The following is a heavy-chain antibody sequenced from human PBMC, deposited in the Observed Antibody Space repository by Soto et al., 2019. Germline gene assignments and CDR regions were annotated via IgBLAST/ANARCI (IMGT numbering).Heavy chain of an antibody. CDR3: ARHGYSYGGSYFDY. CDR2: ICSGGSA. CDR1: GFTVSSNY. V-gene: IGHV3-66*04. D-gene: IGHD5-18*01. J-gene: IGHJ4*02. Sequence: EVQLVESGGGLVQPGGSLSLSCAASGFTVSSNYMSWVRQAPGKGLEWVSVICSGGSAYYADSVKGRFTMSRDNSKNTLYLQMNSLRAEDTAVYYCARHGYSYGGSYFDYWGQGTLVTVSS.